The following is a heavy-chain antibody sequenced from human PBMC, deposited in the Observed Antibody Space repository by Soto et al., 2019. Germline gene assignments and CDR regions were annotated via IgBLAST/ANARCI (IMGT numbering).Heavy chain of an antibody. CDR3: ARVGPLGYCMSTSCTEGHYYYYGMDV. CDR2: IIPIFGTA. J-gene: IGHJ6*02. D-gene: IGHD2-2*01. CDR1: GGTFSSYA. V-gene: IGHV1-69*12. Sequence: QVQLVQSGAAVKKPGSSVKVSCKASGGTFSSYAISWVRQAPGQGLEWMGGIIPIFGTANYAQKFQGRVTITADESTSSAYMELSSLRSEDTDVYYCARVGPLGYCMSTSCTEGHYYYYGMDVWGQGTTVTVSS.